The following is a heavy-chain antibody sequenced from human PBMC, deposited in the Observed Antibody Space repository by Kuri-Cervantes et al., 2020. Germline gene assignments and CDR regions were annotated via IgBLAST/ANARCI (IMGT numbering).Heavy chain of an antibody. CDR2: IYYSGST. CDR3: AREVFVVVPAARVVFDY. Sequence: GSLRLSCTVSGGSISTGDHYWSWIRQPPGKGLEWIGSIYYSGSTYYNPSLKSRVTISVDTSKNQFSLELSSVTAADTAVYYCAREVFVVVPAARVVFDYWGQGTLVTVSS. D-gene: IGHD2-2*01. CDR1: GGSISTGDHY. V-gene: IGHV4-39*01. J-gene: IGHJ4*02.